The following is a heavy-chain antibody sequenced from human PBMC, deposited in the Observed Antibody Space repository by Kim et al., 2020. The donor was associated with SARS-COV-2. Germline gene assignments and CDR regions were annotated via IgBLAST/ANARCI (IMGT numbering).Heavy chain of an antibody. J-gene: IGHJ3*01. V-gene: IGHV5-51*01. CDR2: IYPGDSDT. CDR3: ASRGGVGAADASDV. Sequence: GESLKISCKGSGFSLTNYWIAWVRQMPGKGLEWMGIIYPGDSDTRYSPSFQGQVTISADKSISTAYLQWSTLKASDTAMYYCASRGGVGAADASDVWGQGTMDTVSS. CDR1: GFSLTNYW. D-gene: IGHD3-10*01.